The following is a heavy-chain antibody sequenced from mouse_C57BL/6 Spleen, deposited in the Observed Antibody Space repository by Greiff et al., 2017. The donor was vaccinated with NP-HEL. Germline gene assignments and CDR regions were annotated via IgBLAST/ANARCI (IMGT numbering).Heavy chain of an antibody. CDR1: GFSLTSYG. J-gene: IGHJ4*01. CDR3: ARKRGITTVVEDYAMDY. D-gene: IGHD1-1*01. Sequence: QVQLKQSGPGLVQPSQSLSIPCTVSGFSLTSYGVHWVRQSPGKGLEWLGVIWSGGSTDYNAAFISRLSISKDNSKSQVFFKMNSLQADDTAIYYCARKRGITTVVEDYAMDYWGQGTSVTVSS. CDR2: IWSGGST. V-gene: IGHV2-2*01.